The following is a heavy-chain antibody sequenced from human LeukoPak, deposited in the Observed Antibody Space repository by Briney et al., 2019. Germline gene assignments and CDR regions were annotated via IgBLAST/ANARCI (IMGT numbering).Heavy chain of an antibody. CDR1: GFTFSNAW. CDR2: IKSKTDGGTT. V-gene: IGHV3-15*01. J-gene: IGHJ4*02. Sequence: GGSLRLSCAASGFTFSNAWMSWVRQAPGKWLEWVGRIKSKTDGGTTDYSAPVKGRFTIARDDSRKKLSLNMNSLKTEDTAVYYCTTDGLGATTFDYWGQGTLVTVSS. CDR3: TTDGLGATTFDY. D-gene: IGHD1-26*01.